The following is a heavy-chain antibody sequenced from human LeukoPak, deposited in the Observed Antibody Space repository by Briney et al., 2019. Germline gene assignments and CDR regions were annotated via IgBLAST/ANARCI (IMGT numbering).Heavy chain of an antibody. CDR2: MKQNGSEK. Sequence: GSLRLSCAASGFTFSNYWMSWVRQAPGKGLEWVANMKQNGSEKYYVDSVKGRFTISRDNAKSSLYLQMNSLRADDTAMYYCAKARTTSVRGGFVLDNWGQGTLVTVSS. D-gene: IGHD1-14*01. V-gene: IGHV3-7*03. CDR1: GFTFSNYW. J-gene: IGHJ4*02. CDR3: AKARTTSVRGGFVLDN.